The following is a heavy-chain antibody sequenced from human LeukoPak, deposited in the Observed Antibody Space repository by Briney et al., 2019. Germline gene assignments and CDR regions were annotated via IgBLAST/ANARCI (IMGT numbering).Heavy chain of an antibody. Sequence: SETLCLTCAVSGYSISSGYYWGWIREPRGEGLEWIGSICHSGSTYYTPSLKSRVTISVDTSKNQFSLKLSSVTAADTAVYYCATIIAAAGIFGYWGQGTLVTVSS. D-gene: IGHD6-13*01. CDR3: ATIIAAAGIFGY. CDR2: ICHSGST. V-gene: IGHV4-38-2*01. CDR1: GYSISSGYY. J-gene: IGHJ4*02.